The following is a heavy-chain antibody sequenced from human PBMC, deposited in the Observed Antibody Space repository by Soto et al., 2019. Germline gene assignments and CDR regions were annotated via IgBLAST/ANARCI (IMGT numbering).Heavy chain of an antibody. V-gene: IGHV4-30-2*01. CDR2: IYHSGST. Sequence: KPSETLSLTCAVSGGSISSGGYSWSWIRQPPGKGLEWIGYIYHSGSTYYNPSLKSRVTISVDRSKNQFSLKLSSVTAADTAVYYCARVIGRTVGTGYYYYGMDVWGQGTTVTVSS. J-gene: IGHJ6*02. D-gene: IGHD1-1*01. CDR1: GGSISSGGYS. CDR3: ARVIGRTVGTGYYYYGMDV.